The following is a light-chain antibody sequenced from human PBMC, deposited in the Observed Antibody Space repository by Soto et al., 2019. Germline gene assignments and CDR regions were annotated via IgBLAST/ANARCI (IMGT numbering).Light chain of an antibody. V-gene: IGKV3-11*01. J-gene: IGKJ5*01. CDR1: QSVSSY. CDR3: QRLTNLPPIT. CDR2: GAS. Sequence: EIVLTQSPATLSLSPGERATLSCRASQSVSSYLAWYQQTPGQAPSLLIYGASNRATGIPARFSGSGSGTDFTLTISILEPEDFAVHYCQRLTNLPPITSAQVGRL.